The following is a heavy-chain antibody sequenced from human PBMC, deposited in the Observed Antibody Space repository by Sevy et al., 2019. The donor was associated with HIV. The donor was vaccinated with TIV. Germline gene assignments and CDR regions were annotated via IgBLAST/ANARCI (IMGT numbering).Heavy chain of an antibody. V-gene: IGHV2-5*02. Sequence: SGPTLVKPTQTLTLTCTFSGFSLSTSGVAVGWIRQPPGKALEWLALIYWDDDKRYSPSLKSRLTITKDSSKNQVDLTLTKMDPVDTATYYCANGQYGDYSRHFDFWGQGTLVTVSS. CDR3: ANGQYGDYSRHFDF. J-gene: IGHJ4*02. D-gene: IGHD4-17*01. CDR2: IYWDDDK. CDR1: GFSLSTSGVA.